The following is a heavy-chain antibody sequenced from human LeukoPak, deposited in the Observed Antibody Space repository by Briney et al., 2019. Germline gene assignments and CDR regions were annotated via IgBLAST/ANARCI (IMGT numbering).Heavy chain of an antibody. J-gene: IGHJ4*02. D-gene: IGHD2-15*01. CDR1: GGSFSGYY. CDR3: ARGRGDIL. Sequence: SENLSLTCAVYGGSFSGYYWSWIRQPPGKGLEWIGEINHSGSTNYNPSLKSRVTIPVDTSKNQFSLKLSSVTTADTAVYYCARGRGDILWGQGTLVTVSS. V-gene: IGHV4-34*01. CDR2: INHSGST.